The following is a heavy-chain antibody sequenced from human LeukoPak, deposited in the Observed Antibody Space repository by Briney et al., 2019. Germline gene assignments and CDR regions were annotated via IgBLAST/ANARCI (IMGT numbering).Heavy chain of an antibody. V-gene: IGHV1-69*04. Sequence: SVKVSCKASGGTFSSYAISWVRQAPGQGLEWMGRIIPILGIANYAQKFQGRVTITADKSTSTAYMELSSLRSEDTAVYYCATGPADYYGSGSSSEDFDYWGQGTLVTVSS. CDR2: IIPILGIA. CDR3: ATGPADYYGSGSSSEDFDY. CDR1: GGTFSSYA. J-gene: IGHJ4*02. D-gene: IGHD3-10*01.